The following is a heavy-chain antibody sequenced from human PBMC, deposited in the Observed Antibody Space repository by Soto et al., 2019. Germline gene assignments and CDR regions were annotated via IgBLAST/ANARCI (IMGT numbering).Heavy chain of an antibody. CDR1: SGSISSSNW. J-gene: IGHJ3*02. Sequence: PSETLSLTCAVSSGSISSSNWWSWVRQPPGKGLEWIGEIYHSGSTNYNPSLKSRVTISVDKSKSQFSLKLSSVTAADTAVYYCARRVDTYYDFWSGSGAFDIWGQGTMVTVSS. CDR3: ARRVDTYYDFWSGSGAFDI. D-gene: IGHD3-3*01. CDR2: IYHSGST. V-gene: IGHV4-4*02.